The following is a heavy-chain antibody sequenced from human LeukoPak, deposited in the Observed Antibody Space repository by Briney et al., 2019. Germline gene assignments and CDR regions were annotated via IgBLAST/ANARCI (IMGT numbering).Heavy chain of an antibody. CDR1: GFTFSSYS. Sequence: GGSLRLSCAASGFTFSSYSMNWVRQAPGKGLEWVSSISSSSSYIYYADSVMGRFTISRDNSKNTLYLQMNSLRAEDTAVYCCAREDDILTGLFDYWGQGTLVTVSS. CDR2: ISSSSSYI. D-gene: IGHD3-9*01. CDR3: AREDDILTGLFDY. J-gene: IGHJ4*02. V-gene: IGHV3-21*01.